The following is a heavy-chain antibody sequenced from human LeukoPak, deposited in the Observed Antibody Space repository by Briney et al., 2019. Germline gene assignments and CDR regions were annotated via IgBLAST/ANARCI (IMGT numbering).Heavy chain of an antibody. CDR2: IKEDGGEK. J-gene: IGHJ6*03. CDR3: ARDSDSRSWNYYMDV. V-gene: IGHV3-7*01. CDR1: AFNFRTYD. D-gene: IGHD6-13*01. Sequence: GGSLRLSCAASAFNFRTYDMSWVRQAPGKGLEWVANIKEDGGEKYYVDSVKGRFTISRDNAKNSLYLQMNSLRAEDTAVYYCARDSDSRSWNYYMDVWGKGTTVTVSS.